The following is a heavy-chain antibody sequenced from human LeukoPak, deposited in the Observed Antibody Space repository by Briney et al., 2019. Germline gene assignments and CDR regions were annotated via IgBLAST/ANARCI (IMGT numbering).Heavy chain of an antibody. Sequence: GGSLRLSCAASGFTFSNAWMSWVRQAPGKGLEWVGRIKSKTGGGTTDYAAPVKGRFTISRDDSKNTLYLQMNSLKTEDTAVYYCTTAAGTAMPDYWGQGTLVTVSS. CDR3: TTAAGTAMPDY. V-gene: IGHV3-15*01. CDR2: IKSKTGGGTT. D-gene: IGHD5-18*01. J-gene: IGHJ4*02. CDR1: GFTFSNAW.